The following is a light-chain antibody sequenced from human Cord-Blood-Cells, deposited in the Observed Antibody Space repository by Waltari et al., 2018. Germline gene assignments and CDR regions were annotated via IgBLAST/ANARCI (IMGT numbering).Light chain of an antibody. CDR1: SSDVGGYDS. CDR3: SSYTSSSTWV. Sequence: QSALTQPAAVSGSPGQSLNISCTGTSSDVGGYDSVSWYQQHPGKAPNLMIYDVSNRPSVVSNRFSGSKSGNTASLTISGLQAEDEADYYCSSYTSSSTWVFGGGTKLTVL. V-gene: IGLV2-14*03. J-gene: IGLJ3*02. CDR2: DVS.